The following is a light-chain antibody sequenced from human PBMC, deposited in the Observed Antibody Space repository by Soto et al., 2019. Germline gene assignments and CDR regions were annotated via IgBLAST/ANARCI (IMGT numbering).Light chain of an antibody. CDR3: AAWDNSLNGVV. J-gene: IGLJ2*01. Sequence: QSVLTQPPSASGTPGQRVTISCSGSSSNIGSNTVNWYRQLPGTAPKLLVYTNNQRPSCVPDRFSCSKSGTSATLAISGLQSDDEADDYCAAWDNSLNGVVFGGGTKLTVL. CDR1: SSNIGSNT. CDR2: TNN. V-gene: IGLV1-44*01.